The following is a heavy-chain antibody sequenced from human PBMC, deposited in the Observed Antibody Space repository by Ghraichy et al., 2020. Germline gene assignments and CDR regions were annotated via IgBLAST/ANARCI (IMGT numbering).Heavy chain of an antibody. CDR3: STGYSNSWYSFDY. CDR2: VNSDGRTT. D-gene: IGHD6-13*01. V-gene: IGHV3-74*01. Sequence: GESLNISCAASGFTFSSYWMHWVRQGPGKGLVWVSRVNSDGRTTSYADSVKGRFTISRDNAKNTLYLQMNGLRAEDTAVYYCSTGYSNSWYSFDYWGQGTLVTVSS. J-gene: IGHJ4*02. CDR1: GFTFSSYW.